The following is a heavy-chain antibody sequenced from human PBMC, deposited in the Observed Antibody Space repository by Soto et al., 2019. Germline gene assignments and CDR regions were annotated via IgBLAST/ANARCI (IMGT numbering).Heavy chain of an antibody. V-gene: IGHV4-31*03. CDR3: ARATKAYSSSSVWFDP. Sequence: QVQLQESGPGLVKPSQTLSLTCTVSGGSISSGGYYWSRIRQHPGKGLEWIGYIYYSGSTYYNPSLKSRVTISVDTSKNQFSLKLSSVTAADTAVYYCARATKAYSSSSVWFDPWGQGTLVTVSS. J-gene: IGHJ5*02. CDR1: GGSISSGGYY. D-gene: IGHD6-6*01. CDR2: IYYSGST.